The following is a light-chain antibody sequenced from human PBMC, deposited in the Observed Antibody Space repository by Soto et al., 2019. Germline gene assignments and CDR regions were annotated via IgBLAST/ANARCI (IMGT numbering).Light chain of an antibody. CDR2: SAS. CDR3: LQTYITPWT. J-gene: IGKJ1*01. Sequence: DLQMTQSPSSLSASVGDRVTITCRASQSISKYLSWYHQKPGKAPKLLIYSASSLQSGVPPRFGGSGSGTNFTLTISSLQPEDFATYYCLQTYITPWTFGQGTNVEIK. CDR1: QSISKY. V-gene: IGKV1-39*01.